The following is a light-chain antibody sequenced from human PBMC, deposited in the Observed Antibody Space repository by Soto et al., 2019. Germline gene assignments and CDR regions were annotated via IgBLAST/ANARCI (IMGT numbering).Light chain of an antibody. CDR3: QQYGSSPGT. J-gene: IGKJ2*01. CDR2: GAS. CDR1: RSVSSSY. V-gene: IGKV3-20*01. Sequence: EIVLTQSPGTLSLSPGERANLSCRASRSVSSSYLAWYQQKPGQAPRLLIYGASSRATGIPDRFSGSGSGTDFTLTISRLEPEDFAVYSCQQYGSSPGTFGQGTKLEIK.